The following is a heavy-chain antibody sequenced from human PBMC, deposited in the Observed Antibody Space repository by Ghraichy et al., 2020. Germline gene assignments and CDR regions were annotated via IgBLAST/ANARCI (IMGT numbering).Heavy chain of an antibody. J-gene: IGHJ5*02. V-gene: IGHV4-34*01. D-gene: IGHD2-2*01. CDR2: INHSGST. CDR3: ARAPQLPTAKSYWFDP. Sequence: SETLSLTCAVYIGSFSGYSWSWIRQPPGKGLEWIGEINHSGSTNYNTSLKSRVTISVDTSKNQFSLKLSSVTTADTAVYYCARAPQLPTAKSYWFDPWGQGTLVTVSS. CDR1: IGSFSGYS.